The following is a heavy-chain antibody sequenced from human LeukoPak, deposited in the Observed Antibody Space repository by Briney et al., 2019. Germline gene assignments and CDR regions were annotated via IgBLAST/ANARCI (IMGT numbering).Heavy chain of an antibody. J-gene: IGHJ4*02. Sequence: ASVKVSCKASGYTFTGYYMRWVRQAPGQGLEWMGWINPNSGGTNYAQKFQGRVTMTRDTSISTAYMELSRLRSDDTAVYYCARSYYYDSSAVTPWGQGTLVTVSS. V-gene: IGHV1-2*02. CDR3: ARSYYYDSSAVTP. CDR2: INPNSGGT. CDR1: GYTFTGYY. D-gene: IGHD3-22*01.